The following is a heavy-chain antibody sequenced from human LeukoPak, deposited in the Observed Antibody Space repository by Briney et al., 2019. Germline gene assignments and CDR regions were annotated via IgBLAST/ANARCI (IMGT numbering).Heavy chain of an antibody. J-gene: IGHJ6*02. CDR1: GFTFSTSA. V-gene: IGHV3-23*01. CDR2: ISTSGAST. CDR3: ARESRGSYPYYYNGMDV. Sequence: RGSLRLSCAASGFTFSTSAMNWVRQAPGKGLEWVSAISTSGASTYYADSVKGRFSISRDNSRNTLYLQMNSLRAEDTAMYYCARESRGSYPYYYNGMDVWGQGTTVTVSS. D-gene: IGHD1-26*01.